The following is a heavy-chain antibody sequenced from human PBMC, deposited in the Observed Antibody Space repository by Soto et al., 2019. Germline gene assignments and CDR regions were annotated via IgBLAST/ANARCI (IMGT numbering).Heavy chain of an antibody. CDR2: ISHRGTT. CDR1: GGSIGNGAYY. D-gene: IGHD3-22*01. Sequence: QVQLQESGPGLVKHSQTLSLTCTVSGGSIGNGAYYWGWIRQPPGKGLELIGHISHRGTTYYNPSLKSRVTVSVETSKKQFSLKLSSVTAADTAVFYCARFTMMSGYVAFDIWGQGAMFTVSS. CDR3: ARFTMMSGYVAFDI. J-gene: IGHJ3*02. V-gene: IGHV4-30-4*01.